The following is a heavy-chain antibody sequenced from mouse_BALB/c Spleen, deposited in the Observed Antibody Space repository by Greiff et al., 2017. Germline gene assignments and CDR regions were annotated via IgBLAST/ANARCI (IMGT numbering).Heavy chain of an antibody. J-gene: IGHJ4*01. Sequence: VQLVESGPGLVAPSQSLSITCTVSGFSLTSYGVRWVRQPPGQGLEWLGVIWGDGSTNYHSPLIPSLSISKDNSKDQVFLKLNSLQTDDTATYYCDNYYGYEGYDAMDYWGQGTEVT. CDR2: IWGDGST. V-gene: IGHV2-3*01. CDR3: DNYYGYEGYDAMDY. CDR1: GFSLTSYG. D-gene: IGHD2-2*01.